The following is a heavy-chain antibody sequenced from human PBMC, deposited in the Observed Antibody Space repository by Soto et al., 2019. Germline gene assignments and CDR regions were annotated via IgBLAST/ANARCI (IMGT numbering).Heavy chain of an antibody. V-gene: IGHV4-30-2*06. CDR1: GGKRITGCDC. Sequence: SLETLCLTYSVSGGKRITGCDCGSWNRQSPEKGLEWLGYIGHLETTYYHPAFKSRLSLSIDRTRNQFSLSLSSMTAADKAVYYCARGGGYDSFDFWGQGSQVTVSS. D-gene: IGHD2-15*01. CDR2: IGHLETT. J-gene: IGHJ4*02. CDR3: ARGGGYDSFDF.